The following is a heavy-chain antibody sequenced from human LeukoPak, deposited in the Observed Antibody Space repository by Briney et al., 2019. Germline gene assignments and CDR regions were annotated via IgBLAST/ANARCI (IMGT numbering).Heavy chain of an antibody. Sequence: SETLSLTCTDSGGSISSYYWSWIRQPAGKGLEWIGRIYTSGSTNYNPSLKSRVTMSVDTSKNQFSLKLSSVTAADTAVYYCARGGILTGYIDYWGQGTLVTVSS. V-gene: IGHV4-4*07. D-gene: IGHD3-9*01. CDR3: ARGGILTGYIDY. CDR2: IYTSGST. CDR1: GGSISSYY. J-gene: IGHJ4*02.